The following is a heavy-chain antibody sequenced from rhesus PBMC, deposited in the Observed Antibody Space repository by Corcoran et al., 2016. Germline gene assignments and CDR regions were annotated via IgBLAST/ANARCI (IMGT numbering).Heavy chain of an antibody. V-gene: IGHV3-54*01. Sequence: EVQLVESGGGLVQPGGSLRLSCAASGFTFSSYGMSWVRQAPGKGLEWVAVISYDGRKKDSADSVKDRFTISRDNSKNMLYLQMNNLKWEDTAVYYCATLPGWSNWYGLDSWGQGVVVTVSS. D-gene: IGHD6S26*01. CDR1: GFTFSSYG. CDR2: ISYDGRKK. J-gene: IGHJ6*01. CDR3: ATLPGWSNWYGLDS.